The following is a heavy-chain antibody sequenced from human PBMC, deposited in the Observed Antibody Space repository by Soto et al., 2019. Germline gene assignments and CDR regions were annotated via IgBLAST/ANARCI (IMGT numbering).Heavy chain of an antibody. D-gene: IGHD3-3*01. CDR3: AHRVLRAVFGLVTTTAIYFDF. J-gene: IGHJ4*02. Sequence: QITLNESGPTVVRPTETLTLTCRFSGFSLTTSGVGVGWIRQSPGKAPEWLALIYWDDDKRYSASLKSRLTIAKDTSKNPVVLTVSDLDTTDTATYYCAHRVLRAVFGLVTTTAIYFDFWGQGTPVAVSP. V-gene: IGHV2-5*02. CDR2: IYWDDDK. CDR1: GFSLTTSGVG.